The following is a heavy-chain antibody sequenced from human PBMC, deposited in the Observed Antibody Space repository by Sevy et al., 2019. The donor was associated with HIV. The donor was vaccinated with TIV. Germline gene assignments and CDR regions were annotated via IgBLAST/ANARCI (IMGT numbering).Heavy chain of an antibody. Sequence: SETLSLTCSVSGGSISSYFWTWVRQSPGKGLEWIGNIYFTGNTDYSPSLKSRVTLSLDTSRSHFSLILNSVTAADTAVYYCARDSTTRPRVLDYWGQGTLVTVSS. D-gene: IGHD1-1*01. CDR2: IYFTGNT. J-gene: IGHJ4*02. CDR3: ARDSTTRPRVLDY. CDR1: GGSISSYF. V-gene: IGHV4-59*01.